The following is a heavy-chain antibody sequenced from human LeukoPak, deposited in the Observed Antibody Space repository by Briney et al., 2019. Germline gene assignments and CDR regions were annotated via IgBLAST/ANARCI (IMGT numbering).Heavy chain of an antibody. J-gene: IGHJ3*02. D-gene: IGHD2-21*02. CDR3: ATVGLTADAFDI. CDR2: FDPEDGGT. V-gene: IGHV1-24*01. CDR1: GYTLTELS. Sequence: ASEKVSCKVSGYTLTELSMHWVRQAPGKGLEWMGGFDPEDGGTIYAQKFQGRVTMTEDTSTDTAYMELSSLRSEDTAGYYCATVGLTADAFDIWGHGTMVTVSS.